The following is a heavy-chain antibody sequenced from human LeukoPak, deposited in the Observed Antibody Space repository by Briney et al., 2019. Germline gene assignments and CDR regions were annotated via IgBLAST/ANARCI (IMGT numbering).Heavy chain of an antibody. CDR2: IKQDGSEK. Sequence: GGSLRLSCAASGFTFSSYWMSWVRQAPGKGLEWVANIKQDGSEKYYVDSVKGRFTISRDNAKNSLYLQMSSLRAEDTAVYYCATDRGWRTSGYYLYYFEYWGQGTLVTYSS. J-gene: IGHJ4*02. CDR1: GFTFSSYW. D-gene: IGHD3-3*01. V-gene: IGHV3-7*01. CDR3: ATDRGWRTSGYYLYYFEY.